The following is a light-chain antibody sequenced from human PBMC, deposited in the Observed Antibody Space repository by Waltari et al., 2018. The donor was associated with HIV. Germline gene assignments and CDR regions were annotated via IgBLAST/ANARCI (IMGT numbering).Light chain of an antibody. Sequence: QSALTQPPSASGSPGQSVTISCTGPSSDVGDYNYVSWYQQHPGKAPKLMIYEVIKRPPGVPNPFSVSKSGNTASLTVSGLQAEDEADYYGSSYAGSNNNVVFGGGTKLTVL. CDR2: EVI. V-gene: IGLV2-8*01. CDR1: SSDVGDYNY. J-gene: IGLJ2*01. CDR3: SSYAGSNNNVV.